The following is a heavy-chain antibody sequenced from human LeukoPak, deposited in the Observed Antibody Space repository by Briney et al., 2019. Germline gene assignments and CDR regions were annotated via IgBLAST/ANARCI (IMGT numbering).Heavy chain of an antibody. D-gene: IGHD3-10*01. J-gene: IGHJ3*02. CDR3: ARDLGGSGNDAFDI. CDR1: GGTFSSHA. CDR2: ISAYNGNT. V-gene: IGHV1-18*01. Sequence: ASVKVSCKASGGTFSSHAISWVRQAPGQGLEWMGWISAYNGNTNYAQKLQGRVTMTTDTSTSTAYMELRSLRSDDTAVYYCARDLGGSGNDAFDIWGQGTMVTVSS.